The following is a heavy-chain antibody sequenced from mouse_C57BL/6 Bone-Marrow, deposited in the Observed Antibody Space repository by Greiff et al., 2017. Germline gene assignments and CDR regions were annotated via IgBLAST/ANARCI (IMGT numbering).Heavy chain of an antibody. CDR3: ARGDYYGSRLDY. CDR2: IHPHSGST. CDR1: GYTFTSYW. V-gene: IGHV1-64*01. J-gene: IGHJ2*01. D-gene: IGHD1-1*01. Sequence: QVQLQQPGAELVKPGASVKLSCKASGYTFTSYWMHWVKQRPGQGLEWIGMIHPHSGSTNYNEKFKSKATLTVDKSSSTAYMQLSSLTSEDYAVDYCARGDYYGSRLDYWGQGTTLTVSS.